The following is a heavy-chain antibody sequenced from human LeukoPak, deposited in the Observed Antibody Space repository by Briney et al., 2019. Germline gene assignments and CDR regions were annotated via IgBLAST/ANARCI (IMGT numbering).Heavy chain of an antibody. D-gene: IGHD3-22*01. CDR3: AGLYYYDSSGYPY. CDR1: GFTFSTYA. J-gene: IGHJ4*02. CDR2: ISGSGDST. Sequence: GGSLRLSCAASGFTFSTYAVNWVRQAPGKGLEWVSTISGSGDSTYYADSVKGRFTISRDNSKNTLYLQMNSLRAEDTAVYYCAGLYYYDSSGYPYWGQGTLVTVSS. V-gene: IGHV3-23*01.